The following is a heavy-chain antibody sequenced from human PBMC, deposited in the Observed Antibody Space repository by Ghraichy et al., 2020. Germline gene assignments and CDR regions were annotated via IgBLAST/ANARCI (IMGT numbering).Heavy chain of an antibody. D-gene: IGHD6-6*01. Sequence: LSLTCAASGFSFSMSAMNWVRQAPGKGLEWVSFISSASSYIYYADSVKGRFTISRDNAKNSLYLQMTNLRTEDTAVYYCARELSSPLDPYYYYYAMDVWGQGTAVTVSS. CDR1: GFSFSMSA. J-gene: IGHJ6*02. CDR2: ISSASSYI. CDR3: ARELSSPLDPYYYYYAMDV. V-gene: IGHV3-21*01.